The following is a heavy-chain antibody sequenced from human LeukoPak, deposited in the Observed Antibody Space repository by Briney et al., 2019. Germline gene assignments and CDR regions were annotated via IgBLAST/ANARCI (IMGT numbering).Heavy chain of an antibody. V-gene: IGHV3-53*01. D-gene: IGHD6-19*01. J-gene: IGHJ4*02. CDR3: AKVAGSGWYEVDY. CDR1: GFTVSSNY. Sequence: PGGSLRLSCAASGFTVSSNYMSWVRQAPGKGLEWVSVIYSGGSTYYADSVKGRFTISRDNSKNTLYLQMNSLRAEDTAVYYCAKVAGSGWYEVDYWGQGTLVTVSS. CDR2: IYSGGST.